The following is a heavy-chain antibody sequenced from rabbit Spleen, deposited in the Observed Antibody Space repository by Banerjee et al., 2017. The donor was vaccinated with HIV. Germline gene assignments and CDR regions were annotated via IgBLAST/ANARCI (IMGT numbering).Heavy chain of an antibody. CDR1: GFSFSSGYY. CDR3: ARGSAAMTMVITGFYFNL. D-gene: IGHD2-1*01. J-gene: IGHJ4*01. V-gene: IGHV1S45*01. Sequence: QEQLVESGGGLVQPEGSLTLTCTASGFSFSSGYYMCWVRQAPGKGLESIACIYGDDGASTWYATWAKGRFTISKTSSTTVTLQVTSLTAADTATYFCARGSAAMTMVITGFYFNLWGPGTLVTVS. CDR2: IYGDDGAST.